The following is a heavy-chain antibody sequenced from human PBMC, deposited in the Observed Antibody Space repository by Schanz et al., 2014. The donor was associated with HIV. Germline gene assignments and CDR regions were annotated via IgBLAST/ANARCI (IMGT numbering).Heavy chain of an antibody. CDR3: ARVPTHYYGSGSYYPFDY. CDR2: IIPIFGTA. CDR1: GYGFTGFG. V-gene: IGHV1-69*13. J-gene: IGHJ4*02. Sequence: QVQEVQSGRETKKPGDSVKVSCRTSGYGFTGFGISWVRQAPGQGLEWMGGIIPIFGTANYAQKFQGRVTIIADESTSTAYLVLSSLRSEDTAVYFCARVPTHYYGSGSYYPFDYWGQGTLVAVSS. D-gene: IGHD3-10*01.